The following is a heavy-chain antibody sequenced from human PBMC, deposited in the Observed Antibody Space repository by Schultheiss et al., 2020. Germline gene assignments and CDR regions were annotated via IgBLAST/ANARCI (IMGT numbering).Heavy chain of an antibody. CDR3: AKPSGLEVG. J-gene: IGHJ4*02. D-gene: IGHD3-10*01. CDR1: GFTFSSYA. V-gene: IGHV3-30*18. Sequence: GGSLRLSCAASGFTFSSYAMHWVRQAPGKGLEWVAVISYDGSNKYYADSVKGRFTISRDNSKNTLYLQMNSLRAEDTAVYYCAKPSGLEVGWGKGTLGTVS. CDR2: ISYDGSNK.